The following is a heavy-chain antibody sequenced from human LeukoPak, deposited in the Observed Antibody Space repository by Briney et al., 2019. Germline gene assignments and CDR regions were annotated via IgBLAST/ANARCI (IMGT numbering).Heavy chain of an antibody. CDR1: GFTFSSYA. V-gene: IGHV3-23*01. J-gene: IGHJ4*02. CDR2: ISGSGGST. Sequence: GGSLRLSCAASGFTFSSYAMSWVRQAPGKGLEWVSAISGSGGSTYYADSVKGRFTISRDNSKNRLYLQMNSLRAEDTAVYYCAKDQKHYDSSGYGYWGQGTLVTVSS. D-gene: IGHD3-22*01. CDR3: AKDQKHYDSSGYGY.